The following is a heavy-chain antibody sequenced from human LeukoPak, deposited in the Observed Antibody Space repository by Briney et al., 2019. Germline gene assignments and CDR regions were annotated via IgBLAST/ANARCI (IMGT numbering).Heavy chain of an antibody. Sequence: GGSLRLSCVASGFTVSSYYVSWVRQAPGKGLEWVSVIYSGGSTYYADSVEGRFTVSRDNSKNAVYLQMNSLAGDDTAVYYCAKDSEWAADYWGQGTLVFVSS. J-gene: IGHJ4*02. V-gene: IGHV3-53*05. CDR2: IYSGGST. D-gene: IGHD1-26*01. CDR1: GFTVSSYY. CDR3: AKDSEWAADY.